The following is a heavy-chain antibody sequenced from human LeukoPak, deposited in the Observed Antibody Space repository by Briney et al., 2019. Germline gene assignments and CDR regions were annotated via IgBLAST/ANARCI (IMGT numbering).Heavy chain of an antibody. V-gene: IGHV3-15*01. Sequence: GGSLRLSCAVSGLTFSDAWMSWVRQAPGKGREWVGRSKSKTDGGTPDYAAPVKGRFSISRDDSRNTVYLHMNSLKTEDTGIYYCTTDVKSCSSASCYRGLYWGQGTLVTVSS. CDR2: SKSKTDGGTP. J-gene: IGHJ4*02. D-gene: IGHD2-2*01. CDR3: TTDVKSCSSASCYRGLY. CDR1: GLTFSDAW.